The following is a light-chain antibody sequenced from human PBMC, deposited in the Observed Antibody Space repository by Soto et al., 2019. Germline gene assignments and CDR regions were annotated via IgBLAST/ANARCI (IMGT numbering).Light chain of an antibody. CDR1: QGIHNF. V-gene: IGKV1-17*03. CDR3: LQHHSYPFT. J-gene: IGKJ4*01. CDR2: GAS. Sequence: DMQMTQAPSAMSASVGDSVTLTCRASQGIHNFLAWFQQKPGKVPKRLIYGASSLESGVPSRFSGSGSEREFTLTISSLQPEDSATYYCLQHHSYPFTFGGGTKVDIK.